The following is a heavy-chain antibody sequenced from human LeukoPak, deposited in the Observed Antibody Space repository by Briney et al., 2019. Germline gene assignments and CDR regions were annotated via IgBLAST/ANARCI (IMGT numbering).Heavy chain of an antibody. V-gene: IGHV3-23*01. D-gene: IGHD2-15*01. CDR1: GFTFNDYV. J-gene: IGHJ4*02. CDR3: AKQLGYCSDGSCYFPY. Sequence: GGSLRLSCVGSGFTFNDYVMSWVRQAPGKGLEWVSGMSGSGGSTYYADSVQGRFTISRDNSKSTLCLQMNSLRAEDTAVYYCAKQLGYCSDGSCYFPYWGQGTLVTVSS. CDR2: MSGSGGST.